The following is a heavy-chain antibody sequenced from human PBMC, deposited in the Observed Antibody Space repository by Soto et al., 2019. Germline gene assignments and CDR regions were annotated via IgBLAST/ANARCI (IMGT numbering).Heavy chain of an antibody. J-gene: IGHJ6*02. CDR1: GFTFSSYG. CDR3: AKDSSTSWDDYYYGMDV. V-gene: IGHV3-30*18. D-gene: IGHD2-2*01. Sequence: GGSLRLSCAASGFTFSSYGMHWVRQAPGKGLEWVAVISYDGSNKYYADSVKGRFTISRDNSKNTLYLQMNSLRAEDTAVYYCAKDSSTSWDDYYYGMDVWGQGTTVTVSS. CDR2: ISYDGSNK.